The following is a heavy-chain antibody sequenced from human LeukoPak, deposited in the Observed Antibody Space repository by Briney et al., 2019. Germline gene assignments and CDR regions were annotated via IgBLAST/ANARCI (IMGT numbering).Heavy chain of an antibody. CDR1: GFIFNTYV. CDR2: IRYDGSNK. J-gene: IGHJ3*02. Sequence: GGSLRLSCAASGFIFNTYVMHWVRQAPGKGLEWLAFIRYDGSNKNYADSVKGRFTISRDNAKNSLYLQMNSLRAEDTAVYYCARGYSSGLMGAFDIWGQGTMVTVSS. CDR3: ARGYSSGLMGAFDI. V-gene: IGHV3-30*02. D-gene: IGHD6-19*01.